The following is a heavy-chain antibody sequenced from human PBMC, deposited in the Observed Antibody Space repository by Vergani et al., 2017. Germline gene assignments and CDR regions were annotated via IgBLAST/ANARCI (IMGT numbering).Heavy chain of an antibody. CDR3: AREGYFSGGSCNSVPFDP. D-gene: IGHD2-15*01. V-gene: IGHV3-48*02. Sequence: EVQLVESGGGLVQPGGSLRLSCAASGFTSSSYSMNWVRKAPGKGLEWVSYISSSSSTIYYADSVKGRFTISRDNAKNSLYLQMNSLRDEDTAVYYCAREGYFSGGSCNSVPFDPWGQGTLATVSS. CDR2: ISSSSSTI. J-gene: IGHJ5*02. CDR1: GFTSSSYS.